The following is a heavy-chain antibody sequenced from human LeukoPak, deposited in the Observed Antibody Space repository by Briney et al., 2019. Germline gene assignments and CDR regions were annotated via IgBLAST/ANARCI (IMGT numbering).Heavy chain of an antibody. Sequence: GGSLRLSCAAAGFTVSSSYMSWVRQAPGKGLEWVSLIYSAGSTYYADSVKGRFTISRDNSKNTLYLQMNSLRAEDTAVYYCARKTPRFGDYDYWGQGTLVTVSS. J-gene: IGHJ4*02. D-gene: IGHD2-15*01. CDR3: ARKTPRFGDYDY. CDR2: IYSAGST. CDR1: GFTVSSSY. V-gene: IGHV3-66*01.